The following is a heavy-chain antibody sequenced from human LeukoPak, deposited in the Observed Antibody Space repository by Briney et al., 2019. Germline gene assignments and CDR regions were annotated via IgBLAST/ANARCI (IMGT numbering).Heavy chain of an antibody. V-gene: IGHV4-39*01. D-gene: IGHD1-26*01. CDR3: ARQVYSGTHYFDY. J-gene: IGHJ4*02. CDR1: GGSISSRSCC. Sequence: SETLSLTCTVSGGSISSRSCCWGWIRQPPGKGLEWIGTIYYSGSTYYNPSLKSRVTIPVDTSKNQFSLRLSSVTAADTAVYYCARQVYSGTHYFDYWGQGTLVTVSS. CDR2: IYYSGST.